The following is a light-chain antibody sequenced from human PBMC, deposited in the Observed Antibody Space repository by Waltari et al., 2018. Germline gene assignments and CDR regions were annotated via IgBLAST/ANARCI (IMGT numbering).Light chain of an antibody. CDR3: SSYAGADTVV. CDR1: TSDVGGYNY. V-gene: IGLV2-8*01. J-gene: IGLJ2*01. CDR2: EVN. Sequence: QSALTPPPSASGSPGQSVPIPSTGTTSDVGGYNYVSWYQQYPDKSPKIMIYEVNKRPSGVPDRFSGSKSGNTASLTVSGLQAEDEADYYCSSYAGADTVVFGGGTKLTVL.